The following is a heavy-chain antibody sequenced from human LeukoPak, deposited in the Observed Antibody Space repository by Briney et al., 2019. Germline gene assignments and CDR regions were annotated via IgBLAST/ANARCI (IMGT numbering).Heavy chain of an antibody. CDR2: IKQDGSEK. D-gene: IGHD4-11*01. V-gene: IGHV3-7*03. Sequence: GGSLRLSCAASGFIYSSYWMSWVRQTPGKGLEWVAKIKQDGSEKYYVDSVKGRFTISRDNSKNTLYLQMNSLRDDDTAVYYCVRDSTTFRFGFWGQGTLVTVSS. CDR1: GFIYSSYW. J-gene: IGHJ4*02. CDR3: VRDSTTFRFGF.